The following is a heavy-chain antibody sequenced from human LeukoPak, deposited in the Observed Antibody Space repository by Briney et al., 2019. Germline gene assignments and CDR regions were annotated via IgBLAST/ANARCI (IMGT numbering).Heavy chain of an antibody. D-gene: IGHD3-10*01. V-gene: IGHV3-33*01. CDR3: ARDNMVRGVIIAGTDY. Sequence: GGSPRLSCAASGFTFSSYGMHWVRQAPGKGLEWVAVIWYDGSNKYYADSVKGRFTISRDNSKNTLYLQMNSLRAEDTAVYYCARDNMVRGVIIAGTDYWGQGTLVTVSS. J-gene: IGHJ4*02. CDR1: GFTFSSYG. CDR2: IWYDGSNK.